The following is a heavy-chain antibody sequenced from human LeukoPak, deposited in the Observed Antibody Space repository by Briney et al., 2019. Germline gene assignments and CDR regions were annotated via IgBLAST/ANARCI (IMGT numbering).Heavy chain of an antibody. D-gene: IGHD6-13*01. J-gene: IGHJ4*02. Sequence: PGGSLRLSCAASGFTVSHNYMTWVRQAPGKGLEWVSVIYSGGSAYYADSVKGRFTISRDNSKNTLYLQMNSLRAEDTAVYYCAKDWGYGEAGIDFWGQGTLVTVSS. V-gene: IGHV3-53*01. CDR2: IYSGGSA. CDR3: AKDWGYGEAGIDF. CDR1: GFTVSHNY.